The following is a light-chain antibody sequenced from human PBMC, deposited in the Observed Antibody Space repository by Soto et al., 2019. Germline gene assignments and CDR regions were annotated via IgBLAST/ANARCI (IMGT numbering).Light chain of an antibody. J-gene: IGKJ4*01. CDR3: QQYDNLPLT. V-gene: IGKV1-33*01. Sequence: DIQMTQSPSSLSASVGDRVTITCQASQDISNYLNLYQQKPGKAPKLLICDASNLETGVPSMFNGIGSGTDFTFTISSLQTEDIATYYCQQYDNLPLTFGGGTKVEIK. CDR2: DAS. CDR1: QDISNY.